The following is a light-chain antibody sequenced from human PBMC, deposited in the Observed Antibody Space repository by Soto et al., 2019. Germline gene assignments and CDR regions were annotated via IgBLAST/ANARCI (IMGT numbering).Light chain of an antibody. J-gene: IGKJ5*01. CDR2: GAS. Sequence: EIGLTQSPGTLSFSPGERATLPCRASQSVSSSYLAWYQQKPGQAPRLLIYGASSRATGIPDRFSGSGSGTEFTLTISSLQSEDFAVYYCQQYNNWPITFGQGTRLEIK. CDR3: QQYNNWPIT. CDR1: QSVSSSY. V-gene: IGKV3-20*01.